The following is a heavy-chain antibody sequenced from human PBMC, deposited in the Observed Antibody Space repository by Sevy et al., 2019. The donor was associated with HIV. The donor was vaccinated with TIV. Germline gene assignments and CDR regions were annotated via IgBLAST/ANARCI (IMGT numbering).Heavy chain of an antibody. J-gene: IGHJ5*02. CDR3: ARRGSISAWFDP. V-gene: IGHV4-39*01. CDR1: GGSISSTSYY. Sequence: SETLSLTCAVSGGSISSTSYYWGWIRQPPGKELEWIAIIHYSGSPYYNPSLKSRVTISVDTSKNQFSLKLSSVTAADTAVYFCARRGSISAWFDPWGQGTLVTVSS. CDR2: IHYSGSP.